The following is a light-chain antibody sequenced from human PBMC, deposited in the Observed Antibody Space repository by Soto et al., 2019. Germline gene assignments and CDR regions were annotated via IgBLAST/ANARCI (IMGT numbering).Light chain of an antibody. CDR1: QTISRY. CDR3: QQRSGWST. Sequence: IVLTQSPVTLSLSPGERATLSCRASQTISRYLAWYQQRPGQAPRLLIYDTSNRAAGVSARFSGSGSGTDFTLTISSLEPEDFAVYYCQQRSGWSTFGQGTKLEIK. V-gene: IGKV3-11*01. CDR2: DTS. J-gene: IGKJ2*01.